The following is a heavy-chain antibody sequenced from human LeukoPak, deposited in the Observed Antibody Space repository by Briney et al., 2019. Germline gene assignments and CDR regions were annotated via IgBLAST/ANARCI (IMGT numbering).Heavy chain of an antibody. CDR2: INQDGTEK. V-gene: IGHV3-7*01. CDR1: GFTFTTYW. J-gene: IGHJ4*02. CDR3: ANKDY. Sequence: PGESLRLSCAASGFTFTTYWMSWVRQLPGKGLEWVANINQDGTEKYYVDSVKGRFTISRDNSKNTLYLLMNSLRAEDTAVYYCANKDYWGQGTLVTVSS.